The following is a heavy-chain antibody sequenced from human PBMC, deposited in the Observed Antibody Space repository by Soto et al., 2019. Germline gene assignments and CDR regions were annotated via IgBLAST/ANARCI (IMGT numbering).Heavy chain of an antibody. D-gene: IGHD1-26*01. J-gene: IGHJ3*02. Sequence: GESLKLSCKGSGYSFTNYWIGWVRQMPGKGLEWMGIIYPGDSDTRYSPSFQGQVTISADKSISTAYLQWSSLKASDTAMYYCARPPTSSGRYFDAFEIWGQGTLVIFSS. CDR1: GYSFTNYW. CDR2: IYPGDSDT. V-gene: IGHV5-51*01. CDR3: ARPPTSSGRYFDAFEI.